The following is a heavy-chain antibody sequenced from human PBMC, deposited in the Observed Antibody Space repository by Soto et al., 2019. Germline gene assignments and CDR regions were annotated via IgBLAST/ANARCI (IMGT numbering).Heavy chain of an antibody. J-gene: IGHJ4*02. Sequence: EVQLLESGGGLVQPGGSLRLSCAASGFTFSSYAMSWVRQAPGKGLEWVSAISGSGGSTYYADSVKGRFTISRDNSKNTLYLQMNSLRAEDTAVYYCAKVGSIVVVNQYYFDYWGQGTLVTVSS. CDR1: GFTFSSYA. CDR3: AKVGSIVVVNQYYFDY. V-gene: IGHV3-23*01. CDR2: ISGSGGST. D-gene: IGHD3-22*01.